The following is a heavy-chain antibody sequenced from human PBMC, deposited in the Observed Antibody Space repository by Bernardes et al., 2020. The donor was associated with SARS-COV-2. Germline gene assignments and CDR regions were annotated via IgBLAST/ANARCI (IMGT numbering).Heavy chain of an antibody. J-gene: IGHJ2*01. Sequence: GGSLRLSCAASGFIVSNKYMTWVRQPPGKGLEWVSVIYSDGTTFYTDSVKGRFTISRDNSKNTLYLQMNSLRVEDAAVYYCARGEAVTILGVPIRGRWYFDLWGRGTQVSVSS. CDR2: IYSDGTT. CDR3: ARGEAVTILGVPIRGRWYFDL. CDR1: GFIVSNKY. V-gene: IGHV3-66*02. D-gene: IGHD3-3*01.